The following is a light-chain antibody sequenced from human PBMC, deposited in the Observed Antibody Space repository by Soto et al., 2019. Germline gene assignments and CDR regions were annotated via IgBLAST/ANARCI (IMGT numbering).Light chain of an antibody. J-gene: IGKJ4*01. V-gene: IGKV3-15*01. CDR1: QTVNSN. CDR2: GAS. Sequence: IVMTASPATLSVSPGETATLSCRASQTVNSNIAWYQQKPGQAPRLLIYGASTRATGIPARFSGSGSKTELTLTISSLESEDFAVYYCQQYDNWPLTFGGGTKVDIK. CDR3: QQYDNWPLT.